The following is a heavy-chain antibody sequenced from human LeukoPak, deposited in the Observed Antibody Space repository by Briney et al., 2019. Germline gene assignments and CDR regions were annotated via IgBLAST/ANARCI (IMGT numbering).Heavy chain of an antibody. D-gene: IGHD3-22*01. J-gene: IGHJ4*02. CDR3: ARRFSDSSGSYSYFDY. V-gene: IGHV5-51*01. CDR2: IYPGDSDT. Sequence: GESLEISCKGSGYSFTTYWIAWVRQMPGKGLEWMGIIYPGDSDTTYSPSFQGQVTISADKSISTAYLQWSSLKASDTAMYYCARRFSDSSGSYSYFDYWGQGTLVTVSS. CDR1: GYSFTTYW.